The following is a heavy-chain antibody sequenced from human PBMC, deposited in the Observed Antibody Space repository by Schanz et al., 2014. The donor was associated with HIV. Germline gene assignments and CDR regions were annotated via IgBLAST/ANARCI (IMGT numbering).Heavy chain of an antibody. J-gene: IGHJ6*02. CDR1: EFNFRGSW. V-gene: IGHV3-33*08. Sequence: VQLVESGGGLVQPGGSLRLSCAASEFNFRGSWMGWVRQAPGKGLEWVASMWSDGSNKYYADSVRGRFTISRDNSKDTLYLEMNSLREDDTAVYSCARDLTGYFTMDAWGQGTTVTVYS. CDR2: MWSDGSNK. CDR3: ARDLTGYFTMDA. D-gene: IGHD5-18*01.